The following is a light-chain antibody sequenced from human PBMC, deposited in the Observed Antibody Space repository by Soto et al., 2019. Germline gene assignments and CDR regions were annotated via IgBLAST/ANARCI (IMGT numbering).Light chain of an antibody. Sequence: DIVMTQSPDSLAVSLGERATINCKSSQSILYSSNNKNSLAWYQQKPGQPHKLLIYWASTRESGVPDRFSGSGSGTDFTLTISSLQAEDVAFYYCHQYYSFHTFGQGTKLEIK. CDR3: HQYYSFHT. CDR2: WAS. CDR1: QSILYSSNNKNS. V-gene: IGKV4-1*01. J-gene: IGKJ2*01.